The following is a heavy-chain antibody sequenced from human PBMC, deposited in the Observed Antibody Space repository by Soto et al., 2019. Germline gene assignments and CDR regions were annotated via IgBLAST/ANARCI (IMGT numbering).Heavy chain of an antibody. CDR1: GGAISSGGYY. J-gene: IGHJ3*02. Sequence: QVQLQESGPGLVKPSQTMSLTCTVSGGAISSGGYYWSWIRQHPGKGLEWIGYIYYIVSTYYNPSLKSQVTISVDTSKTPFSLKLRSVTAADTAVYDCAREYRGDAFDIGGQGTMVTVSS. CDR3: AREYRGDAFDI. D-gene: IGHD2-2*02. V-gene: IGHV4-31*01. CDR2: IYYIVST.